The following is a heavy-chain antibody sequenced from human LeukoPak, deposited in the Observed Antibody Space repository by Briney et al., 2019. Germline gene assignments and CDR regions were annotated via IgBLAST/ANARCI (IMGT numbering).Heavy chain of an antibody. D-gene: IGHD3-22*01. CDR3: ARNDLYYYDSSGYYYFDY. V-gene: IGHV1-69*05. Sequence: SVKVSCKASGGTFSSYAISWVRQAPGQGLEWMGGIIPIFGTANYAQKFQGRVTITTDESTSTAYMELSSLRSEDTAVYYCARNDLYYYDSSGYYYFDYWGQGTLVTVSS. CDR1: GGTFSSYA. CDR2: IIPIFGTA. J-gene: IGHJ4*02.